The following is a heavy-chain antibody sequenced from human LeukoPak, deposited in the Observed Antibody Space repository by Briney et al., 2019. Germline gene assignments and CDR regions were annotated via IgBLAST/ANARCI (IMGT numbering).Heavy chain of an antibody. V-gene: IGHV3-7*01. D-gene: IGHD5-18*01. J-gene: IGHJ3*02. CDR1: GFTFNSYW. CDR3: ANYRIQLWQRNDAFDI. CDR2: IKQDESEK. Sequence: GGSLRLSCAASGFTFNSYWMSWVRQAPGKGLEWVANIKQDESEKYYVDSVKGRFTISRDNAKKSLYLQMNSLRDEDTAVYYCANYRIQLWQRNDAFDIWGQGTMVTVSS.